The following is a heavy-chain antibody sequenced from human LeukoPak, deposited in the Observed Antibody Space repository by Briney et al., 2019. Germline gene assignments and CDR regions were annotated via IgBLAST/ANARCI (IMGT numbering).Heavy chain of an antibody. CDR1: GFIFNHHA. V-gene: IGHV3-33*06. CDR3: AKDAQRGFDYSNSLEY. CDR2: IWSDKSNR. D-gene: IGHD4-11*01. Sequence: PGGSLRLSCAASGFIFNHHAMHWVRQAPGKGLEGVAVIWSDKSNRFYGDSVRGRFTISRDDSRKTVYLQMERMAAEDTAIYYCAKDAQRGFDYSNSLEYWGQGALVTVAS. J-gene: IGHJ4*02.